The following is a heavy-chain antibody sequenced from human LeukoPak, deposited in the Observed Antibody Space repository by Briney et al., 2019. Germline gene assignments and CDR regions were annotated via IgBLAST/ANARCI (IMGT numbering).Heavy chain of an antibody. CDR3: ARVEGGGSSWYYWFDP. D-gene: IGHD6-13*01. CDR2: IIPIFGTA. Sequence: GAWVKVSCKASGGTFSSYAISWVRQAPGQGLEWMGGIIPIFGTANYAQKFQGRVTITTDESTSTAYMELSSLRSEDTAVYYCARVEGGGSSWYYWFDPWGQGTLVTVSS. CDR1: GGTFSSYA. J-gene: IGHJ5*02. V-gene: IGHV1-69*05.